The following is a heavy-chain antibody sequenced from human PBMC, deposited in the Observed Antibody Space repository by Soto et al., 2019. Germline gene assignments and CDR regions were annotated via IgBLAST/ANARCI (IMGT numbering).Heavy chain of an antibody. CDR1: GGSISSYY. CDR3: ARDDVFHDILTGYYSHWFDP. V-gene: IGHV4-59*13. CDR2: IYYSGST. J-gene: IGHJ5*02. D-gene: IGHD3-9*01. Sequence: SETLSLTCTVSGGSISSYYWSWIRQPPGKGLEWIGYIYYSGSTNYNPSLKSRVTISVDTSKNQFSLKLSSVTAADTAVYYCARDDVFHDILTGYYSHWFDPWGQGTRVTVSS.